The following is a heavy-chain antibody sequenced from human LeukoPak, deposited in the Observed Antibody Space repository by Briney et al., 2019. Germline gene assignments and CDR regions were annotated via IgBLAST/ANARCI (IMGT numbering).Heavy chain of an antibody. CDR3: AKGSEPFELYDSSGFYRVPFDY. CDR2: IIPIFGTA. V-gene: IGHV1-69*13. J-gene: IGHJ4*02. CDR1: GGTFSSYA. D-gene: IGHD3-22*01. Sequence: SVKVSCKASGGTFSSYAISWVRQAPGQGLEWMGGIIPIFGTANYAQKFQGRVTITADESTSTAYMELSSLRSEDTAVYYCAKGSEPFELYDSSGFYRVPFDYWGQGTLVTVSS.